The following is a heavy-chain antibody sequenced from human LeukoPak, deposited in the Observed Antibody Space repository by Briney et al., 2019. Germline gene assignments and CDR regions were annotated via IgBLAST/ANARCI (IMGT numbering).Heavy chain of an antibody. D-gene: IGHD2-15*01. CDR1: GITFSSYG. CDR3: AKNGDRGAYCTGGTCSPYFYYYMDV. J-gene: IGHJ6*03. CDR2: ISSTGGTT. Sequence: GGSLRLSCAASGITFSSYGMSWVRQAPGKGLEWVSSISSTGGTTYYADSVKGRFTISRDNAKNTLYLQMNSLRAQDTAIYYCAKNGDRGAYCTGGTCSPYFYYYMDVWGKGPTVTI. V-gene: IGHV3-23*01.